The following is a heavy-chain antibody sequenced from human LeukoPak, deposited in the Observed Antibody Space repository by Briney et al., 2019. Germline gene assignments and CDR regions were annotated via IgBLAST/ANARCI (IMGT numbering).Heavy chain of an antibody. D-gene: IGHD2-21*02. CDR1: GFAVSTNY. CDR3: ARDSGDGDYTPDMDV. Sequence: GGSLRLSCAASGFAVSTNYMHWVRQAPGKGLEWVSVIYRDGSTYYADSVKGRFTISGDNSKNTLYLQMNSLRAEDTAVYYCARDSGDGDYTPDMDVWGKGTTVTVSS. J-gene: IGHJ6*03. V-gene: IGHV3-53*01. CDR2: IYRDGST.